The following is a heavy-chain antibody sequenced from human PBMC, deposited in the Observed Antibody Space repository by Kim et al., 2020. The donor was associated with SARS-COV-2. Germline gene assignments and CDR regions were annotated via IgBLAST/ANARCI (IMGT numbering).Heavy chain of an antibody. Sequence: GGSLRLSCAASGFTFSSYAMHWVRQAPGKGLEWVAVISYDGSNKYYADTVKGRFTISRDNSKNTLYLQMNSLRAEDTAVYYCARDPQWLVRYFDYWGHGT. V-gene: IGHV3-30-3*01. CDR3: ARDPQWLVRYFDY. D-gene: IGHD6-19*01. J-gene: IGHJ4*01. CDR1: GFTFSSYA. CDR2: ISYDGSNK.